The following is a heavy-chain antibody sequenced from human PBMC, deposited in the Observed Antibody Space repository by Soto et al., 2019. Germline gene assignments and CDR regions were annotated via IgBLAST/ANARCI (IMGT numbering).Heavy chain of an antibody. CDR1: GYSITSDY. J-gene: IGHJ4*02. Sequence: VKVSCKASGYSITSDYVHWVRQAPGQGLEWMGVIDPSGGSTTYAQNFQGRVTMTGDTSTSTFYMELSRLRSEDTAVYYCANLDSVTAAYWGQGTLVTVSS. CDR3: ANLDSVTAAY. D-gene: IGHD2-21*02. V-gene: IGHV1-46*01. CDR2: IDPSGGST.